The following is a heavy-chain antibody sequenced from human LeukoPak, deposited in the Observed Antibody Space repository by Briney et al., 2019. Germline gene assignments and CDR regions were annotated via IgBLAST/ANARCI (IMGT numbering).Heavy chain of an antibody. V-gene: IGHV4-59*01. Sequence: SETLSLTCTVSGGSISSYYWSWIRRPPGKGLEWIGYIYYSGSTNYNPSLKSRVTISVDTSKNQFSLKLSSVTAADTAVYYCARAVYSYGYLDYWGQGTLVTVSS. D-gene: IGHD5-18*01. J-gene: IGHJ4*02. CDR2: IYYSGST. CDR3: ARAVYSYGYLDY. CDR1: GGSISSYY.